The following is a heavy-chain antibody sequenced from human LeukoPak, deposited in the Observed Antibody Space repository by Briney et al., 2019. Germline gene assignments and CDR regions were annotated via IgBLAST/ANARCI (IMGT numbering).Heavy chain of an antibody. CDR3: ARGTMTTVTYYFDY. J-gene: IGHJ4*02. CDR1: GGSISNYY. D-gene: IGHD4-17*01. Sequence: SETLSLTCTVSGGSISNYYWSWIRQPPGKGLEWIGEINHSGSTNYNPSLKSRVTISVDTSKNQLSLKLSSVTAADTAVYYCARGTMTTVTYYFDYWGQGTLVTVSS. CDR2: INHSGST. V-gene: IGHV4-34*01.